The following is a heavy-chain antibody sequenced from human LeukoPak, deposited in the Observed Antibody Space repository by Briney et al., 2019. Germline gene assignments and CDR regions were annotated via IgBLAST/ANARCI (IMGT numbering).Heavy chain of an antibody. J-gene: IGHJ4*02. CDR2: IYYTGST. CDR1: GGSITSYY. V-gene: IGHV4-59*01. D-gene: IGHD4-17*01. CDR3: ARLTVTTAIDY. Sequence: SETLSVTCTVSGGSITSYYWSWIRQPPGKGLEWIAYIYYTGSTNYNPSLESRVTISVDTSKNQFSLRLSSVTAADTAVYYCARLTVTTAIDYWGQRTLVTVSS.